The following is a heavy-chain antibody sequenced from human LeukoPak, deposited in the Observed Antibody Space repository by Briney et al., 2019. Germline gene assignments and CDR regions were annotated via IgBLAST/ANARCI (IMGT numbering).Heavy chain of an antibody. Sequence: GEPLKISCKASGYSFTGFWIGWARQMPGKGLEWMGIIYPYDSETRYSPSFQGQVTISADKSISTAYLQWSSLKASDTAMYYCARHIGYSAWNPDYWGQGTLVTVSS. V-gene: IGHV5-51*01. J-gene: IGHJ4*02. CDR2: IYPYDSET. D-gene: IGHD5-18*01. CDR3: ARHIGYSAWNPDY. CDR1: GYSFTGFW.